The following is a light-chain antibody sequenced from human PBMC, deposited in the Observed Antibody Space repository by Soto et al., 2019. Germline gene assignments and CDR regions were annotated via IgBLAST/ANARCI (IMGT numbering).Light chain of an antibody. CDR2: DVS. V-gene: IGLV2-14*01. J-gene: IGLJ1*01. CDR1: SSDVGGYNY. Sequence: QSVLTQPASVSGSPGDTITISCPGTSSDVGGYNYVSWYQQHPGKAPKLMIYDVSNRPSGVSNRFSGSKSGNTASLTISGLQAEDEADYSCSSYTSSSTFYVFGTGTRSP. CDR3: SSYTSSSTFYV.